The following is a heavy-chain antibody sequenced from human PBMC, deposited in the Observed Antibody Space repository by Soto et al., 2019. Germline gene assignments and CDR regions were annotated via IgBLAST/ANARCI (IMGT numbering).Heavy chain of an antibody. V-gene: IGHV4-34*01. CDR1: GGSCSGYY. Sequence: QVQLQQWGAGLLKPSETLSLTCAVHGGSCSGYYWSWIRQPPGKGLEWIGEINHSGSTNYHPSLKSRVTISVDTAKTQFSRKLSSVNAADTAGYYCARRGRIAARRGNWFDPWGQETLVTVSS. J-gene: IGHJ5*02. CDR3: ARRGRIAARRGNWFDP. D-gene: IGHD6-6*01. CDR2: INHSGST.